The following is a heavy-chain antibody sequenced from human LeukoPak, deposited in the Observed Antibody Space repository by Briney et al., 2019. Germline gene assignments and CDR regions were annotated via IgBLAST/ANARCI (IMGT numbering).Heavy chain of an antibody. V-gene: IGHV3-66*01. CDR3: AKDRCSNGVGCYYYYMDV. CDR1: GFTVSSNY. Sequence: GGSLRLSRAASGFTVSSNYMSWVRQAPGKGLEWGSIIYSAGDTYYADSVKGRFTISRDNSKNTLYLQMNSLRAEDTAVYYCAKDRCSNGVGCYYYYMDVWGKGTTVTISS. D-gene: IGHD2-8*01. CDR2: IYSAGDT. J-gene: IGHJ6*03.